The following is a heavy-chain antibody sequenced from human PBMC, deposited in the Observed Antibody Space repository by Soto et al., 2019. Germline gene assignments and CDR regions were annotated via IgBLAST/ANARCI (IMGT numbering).Heavy chain of an antibody. J-gene: IGHJ6*02. CDR1: GFSLSTSGMC. V-gene: IGHV2-70*01. Sequence: SGPTLVNPTQTLTLTCTFSGFSLSTSGMCVSWIRQPPGKALEWLALIDWDDDKYYSTSLKTRLTISKDTSKNQVVLTMTNMDPVDTATYYCARGYYDSSGYYYYYYGMDVWGQGTTVTVSS. D-gene: IGHD3-22*01. CDR2: IDWDDDK. CDR3: ARGYYDSSGYYYYYYGMDV.